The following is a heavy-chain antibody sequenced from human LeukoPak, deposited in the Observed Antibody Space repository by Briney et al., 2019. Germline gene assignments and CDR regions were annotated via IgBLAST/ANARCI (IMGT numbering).Heavy chain of an antibody. CDR2: IGASGADT. J-gene: IGHJ3*01. D-gene: IGHD3-22*01. CDR1: GITFTSYA. V-gene: IGHV3-23*01. Sequence: GGSLRLSCAASGITFTSYAMTWVRQAPGKGLEWVSVIGASGADTYYSDSVRGRFTVSRDNSQNTLFLHMSSLRAEDTAVYFCARRPRDTSGYYLGAFHDWGQGTTVTVSS. CDR3: ARRPRDTSGYYLGAFHD.